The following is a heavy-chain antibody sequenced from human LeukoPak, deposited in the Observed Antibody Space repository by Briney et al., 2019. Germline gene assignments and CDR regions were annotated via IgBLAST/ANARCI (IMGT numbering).Heavy chain of an antibody. D-gene: IGHD5-24*01. CDR2: IRSKANSYAT. J-gene: IGHJ3*02. CDR3: TRMFGNDGYNKAPI. CDR1: GFTFSGFA. Sequence: PGGSLRLSCAASGFTFSGFAMHWVRQASGKGLEWVGRIRSKANSYATAYAASVKGRFTISRDDSKNTAYLQMNSLKTEDTAVYYCTRMFGNDGYNKAPIWGQGTMVTVSS. V-gene: IGHV3-73*01.